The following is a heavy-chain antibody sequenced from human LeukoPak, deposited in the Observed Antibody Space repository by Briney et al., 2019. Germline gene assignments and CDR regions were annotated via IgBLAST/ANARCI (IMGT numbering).Heavy chain of an antibody. CDR3: ARGSGYESYYYYYYMDV. CDR1: GYTFTGYY. CDR2: INPNSGGT. J-gene: IGHJ6*03. Sequence: ASVKVSCKASGYTFTGYYMHWVRQAPGQGLEWMGWINPNSGGTNYAQKFQGRVTMTRDTSISIAYMELSRLRSDDTAVYYCARGSGYESYYYYYYMDVWGKGTTVTISS. D-gene: IGHD6-25*01. V-gene: IGHV1-2*02.